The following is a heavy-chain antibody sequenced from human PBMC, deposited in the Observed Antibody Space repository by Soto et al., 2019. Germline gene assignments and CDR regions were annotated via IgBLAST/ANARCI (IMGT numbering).Heavy chain of an antibody. Sequence: ASVKVSCKASGGTFSSYAISWVRQAPGQGLEWMGGIIPIFGTANYAQKFQGRVTITADESTSTAYMELSSLRSEDTAVYYCARDLGIAVAGTSYYFDYWGQGTLVTVSS. V-gene: IGHV1-69*13. CDR1: GGTFSSYA. D-gene: IGHD6-19*01. CDR3: ARDLGIAVAGTSYYFDY. J-gene: IGHJ4*02. CDR2: IIPIFGTA.